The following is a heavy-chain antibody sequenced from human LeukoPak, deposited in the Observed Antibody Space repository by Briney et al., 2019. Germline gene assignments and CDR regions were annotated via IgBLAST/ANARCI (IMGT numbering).Heavy chain of an antibody. CDR1: GFTVSSNS. J-gene: IGHJ4*02. Sequence: GGSLRLSCKVSGFTVSSNSMSWVRQDPGKGLEWVSFIYSDNKHYSDSVKGRFTISRDKSKNTLYLQMNSLRAEDRAVYYCARMGGSGDFDYWGQGTLVTVSS. CDR3: ARMGGSGDFDY. V-gene: IGHV3-53*01. D-gene: IGHD3-10*01. CDR2: IYSDNK.